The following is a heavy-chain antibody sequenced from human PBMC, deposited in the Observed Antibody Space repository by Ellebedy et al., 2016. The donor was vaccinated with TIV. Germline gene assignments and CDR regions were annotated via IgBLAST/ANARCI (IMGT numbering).Heavy chain of an antibody. J-gene: IGHJ4*02. CDR1: GYTLTELS. V-gene: IGHV1-24*01. Sequence: AASVKVSCKVSGYTLTELSMHWVRQAPGKGLEWMGGFDPEDGETIYAQKFQGRVTMTEDTSTDTAYMELSSLRSEDTAVYYCATGLSDYVPPPGNYWGQGTLVTVSS. CDR3: ATGLSDYVPPPGNY. CDR2: FDPEDGET. D-gene: IGHD4-17*01.